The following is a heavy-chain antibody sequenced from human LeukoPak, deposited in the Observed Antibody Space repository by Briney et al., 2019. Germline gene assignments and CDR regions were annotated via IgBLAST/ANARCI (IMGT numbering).Heavy chain of an antibody. Sequence: SETLSLTCAVSGGSINTATFDWGWIRQAPGRDFEWIATISSDGTAYYNPSLMSRATISIDTSMNQFSLDLTSVTAADTGLFYCARFKGGTGFDYWGQGILVIVSS. CDR2: ISSDGTA. CDR1: GGSINTATFD. D-gene: IGHD1-26*01. CDR3: ARFKGGTGFDY. V-gene: IGHV4-39*01. J-gene: IGHJ4*02.